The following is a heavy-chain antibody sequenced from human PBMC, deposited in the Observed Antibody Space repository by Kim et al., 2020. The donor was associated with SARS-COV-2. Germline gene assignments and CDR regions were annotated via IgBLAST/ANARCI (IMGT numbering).Heavy chain of an antibody. CDR2: ISSSSSYI. D-gene: IGHD6-19*01. Sequence: GGSLRLSCAASGFTFSSYSMNWVRQAPGKGLEWVSSISSSSSYIYYADSVKGRFTISRDNAKNSLYLQMNSLRAEDTAVYYCEPVPGIAVAGNRFDPWGQGTLVTVSS. V-gene: IGHV3-21*01. J-gene: IGHJ5*02. CDR3: EPVPGIAVAGNRFDP. CDR1: GFTFSSYS.